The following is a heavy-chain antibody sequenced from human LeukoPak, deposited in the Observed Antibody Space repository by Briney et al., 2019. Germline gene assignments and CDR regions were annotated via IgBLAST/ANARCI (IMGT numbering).Heavy chain of an antibody. J-gene: IGHJ4*02. Sequence: PSETLSLTCTVSGGSISSYYWSWIRQPPGKGLEWIGEINHSGSTNYNPSLKSRVTISVDTSKNQFSLKLSSVTAADTAVYYCARGPGYANWGQGTLVTVSS. CDR1: GGSISSYY. CDR3: ARGPGYAN. D-gene: IGHD1-1*01. V-gene: IGHV4-34*01. CDR2: INHSGST.